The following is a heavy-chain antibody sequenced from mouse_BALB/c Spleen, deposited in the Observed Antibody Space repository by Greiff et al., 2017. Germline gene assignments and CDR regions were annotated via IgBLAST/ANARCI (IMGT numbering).Heavy chain of an antibody. CDR1: GFTFSSYT. V-gene: IGHV5-12-2*01. J-gene: IGHJ2*01. CDR3: ARRGYDYDFDY. Sequence: KLVESGGGLVQPGGSLKLSCAASGFTFSSYTMSWVRQTPEKRLEWVAYISNGGGSTYYPDTVKGRFTISRDNAKNTLYLQMSSLKSEDTAMYYCARRGYDYDFDYWGQGTTLTVSS. CDR2: ISNGGGST. D-gene: IGHD2-4*01.